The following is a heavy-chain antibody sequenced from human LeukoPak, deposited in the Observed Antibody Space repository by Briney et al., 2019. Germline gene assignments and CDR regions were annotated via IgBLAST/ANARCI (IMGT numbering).Heavy chain of an antibody. V-gene: IGHV3-13*01. Sequence: PGGSLRLSCAASGFTFSNYDMHWVRQGTGKGLEWVSGIGTAGDTYYIGSVKGRFIISRENAKNSLFLQMNSLRAGDTAVYYCARGLGTTNDYWGQGTLVTVSS. CDR1: GFTFSNYD. D-gene: IGHD2/OR15-2a*01. CDR3: ARGLGTTNDY. J-gene: IGHJ4*02. CDR2: IGTAGDT.